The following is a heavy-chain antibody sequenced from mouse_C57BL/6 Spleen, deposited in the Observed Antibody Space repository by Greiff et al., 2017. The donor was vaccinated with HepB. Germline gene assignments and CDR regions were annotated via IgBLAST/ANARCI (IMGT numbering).Heavy chain of an antibody. CDR3: ARSALPRRYYFDY. CDR2: IYPGDGDT. Sequence: VKLQESGPELVKPGASVKISCKASGYAFSSSWMNWVKQRPGKGLEWIGRIYPGDGDTNYNGKFKGKATLTADKSSSTAYMQLSSLTSEDSAVYFCARSALPRRYYFDYWGQGTTLTVSS. V-gene: IGHV1-82*01. CDR1: GYAFSSSW. J-gene: IGHJ2*01.